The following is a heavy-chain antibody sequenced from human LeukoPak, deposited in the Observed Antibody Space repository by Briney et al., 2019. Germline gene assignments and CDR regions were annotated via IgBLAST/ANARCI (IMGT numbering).Heavy chain of an antibody. J-gene: IGHJ6*02. Sequence: PGGSLRLSCAASGFTFSSYSMNWVRQAPGKGLEWVSYISSSSSTIYYADSVKGRFTISRDNAKNSLYLQMNSLRAEDTAAYYCARELIAAAGRYYYYGMDVWGQGTTVTVSS. CDR1: GFTFSSYS. D-gene: IGHD6-13*01. CDR3: ARELIAAAGRYYYYGMDV. V-gene: IGHV3-48*04. CDR2: ISSSSSTI.